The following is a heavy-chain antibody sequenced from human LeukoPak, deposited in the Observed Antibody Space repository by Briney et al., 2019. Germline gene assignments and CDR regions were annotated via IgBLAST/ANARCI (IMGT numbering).Heavy chain of an antibody. CDR1: GFTFSSYG. Sequence: GGSLRLSCAASGFTFSSYGMHWVRQAPGKGLECVSVIYSGGDTYYTDSVKGRFSVSRDNSKNTLYLQMNSLRADDTAVYYCARGSCSNIRCHDAFDIWGQGTMVTVSS. J-gene: IGHJ3*02. CDR3: ARGSCSNIRCHDAFDI. V-gene: IGHV3-NL1*01. D-gene: IGHD2-2*01. CDR2: IYSGGDT.